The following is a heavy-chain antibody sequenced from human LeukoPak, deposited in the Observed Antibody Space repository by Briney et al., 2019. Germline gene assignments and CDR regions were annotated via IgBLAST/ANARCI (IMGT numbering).Heavy chain of an antibody. Sequence: GGSLRLSCAASGFTFSSFAMSWVRQAPGKGLEWLSSISGSGGSTYYADSVKGRFTISRDNSKNTLYLQMNSLRAEDTAVYYCARDQVGATSYWGQGTLVTVSS. CDR1: GFTFSSFA. V-gene: IGHV3-23*01. D-gene: IGHD1-26*01. J-gene: IGHJ4*02. CDR2: ISGSGGST. CDR3: ARDQVGATSY.